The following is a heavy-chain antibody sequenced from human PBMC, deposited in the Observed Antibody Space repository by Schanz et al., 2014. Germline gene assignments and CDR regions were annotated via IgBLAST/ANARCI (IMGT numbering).Heavy chain of an antibody. V-gene: IGHV3-23*04. CDR3: AKELYSGSHYGWFDP. Sequence: EVFLVESGGGLVQPGGSLRLSCAASGFAFSSFALSWVRQSPGKGLEWVSAISANDYDTYYAPSVKGRFTISRDNSNDTLYLQMNSLRADDTAVYYCAKELYSGSHYGWFDPWGQGTLVTVSS. CDR1: GFAFSSFA. CDR2: ISANDYDT. D-gene: IGHD1-26*01. J-gene: IGHJ5*02.